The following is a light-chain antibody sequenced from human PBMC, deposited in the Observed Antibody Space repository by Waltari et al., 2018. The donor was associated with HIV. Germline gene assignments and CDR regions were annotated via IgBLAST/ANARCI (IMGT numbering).Light chain of an antibody. V-gene: IGKV2-28*01. Sequence: DIVLTQSPRSLPVTPGEPASISCRSSQSLLHSVGYHYLDWYLQKPGQPPQRLIYMGSYRASGVPDRFSGSGSGTDFTLKISRVEAEDVGVYYCLQALQTKITFGQGTRLEIK. J-gene: IGKJ5*01. CDR1: QSLLHSVGYHY. CDR2: MGS. CDR3: LQALQTKIT.